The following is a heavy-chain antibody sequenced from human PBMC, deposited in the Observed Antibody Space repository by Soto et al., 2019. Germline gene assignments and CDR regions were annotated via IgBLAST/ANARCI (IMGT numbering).Heavy chain of an antibody. CDR3: ARGDWAWYYFDY. V-gene: IGHV4-31*03. J-gene: IGHJ4*02. D-gene: IGHD3-9*01. CDR1: GGSISSGGYY. CDR2: IYYSGST. Sequence: QVQLQESGPGLVKPSQTLSLTCTVSGGSISSGGYYWSWIRQHPGKGLEWIGYIYYSGSTYYNPSLKCRVTISVDTSKNQFSLKLSSVTAADTAVYYCARGDWAWYYFDYWGQGTLVTVSS.